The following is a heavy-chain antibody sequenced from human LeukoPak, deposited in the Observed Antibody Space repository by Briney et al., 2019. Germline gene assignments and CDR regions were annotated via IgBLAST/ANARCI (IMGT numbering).Heavy chain of an antibody. Sequence: SETLSLTCTVSGYSISSGYYWGWIRQPPGKGLEWIGSIYHSGSTYYNPSLKSRVTISVDTSKNQFSLKLSSVTAADTAVYYCARGWNDQIDYWGQGTLVTVSS. CDR2: IYHSGST. CDR1: GYSISSGYY. CDR3: ARGWNDQIDY. J-gene: IGHJ4*02. V-gene: IGHV4-38-2*02. D-gene: IGHD1-1*01.